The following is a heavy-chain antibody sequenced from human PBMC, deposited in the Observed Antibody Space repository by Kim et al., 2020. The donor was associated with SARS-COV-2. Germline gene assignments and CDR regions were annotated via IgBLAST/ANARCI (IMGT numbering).Heavy chain of an antibody. D-gene: IGHD1-1*01. CDR3: AKGLTTWVSDMDY. CDR1: GFTFSDYA. CDR2: IHNDGSNT. Sequence: GGSLRLSCAASGFTFSDYAMNWVRQAPGKGLEWVSDIHNDGSNTYYADSVKGRFTISRDNSKNTVYLQMSSLRVEDTAVYYFAKGLTTWVSDMDYWGQGT. J-gene: IGHJ4*02. V-gene: IGHV3-23*03.